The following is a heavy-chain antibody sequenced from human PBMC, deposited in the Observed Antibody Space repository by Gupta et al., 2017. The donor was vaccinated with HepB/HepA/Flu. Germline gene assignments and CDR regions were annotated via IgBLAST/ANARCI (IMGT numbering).Heavy chain of an antibody. V-gene: IGHV4-31*03. J-gene: IGHJ3*02. D-gene: IGHD3-10*01. Sequence: QVQLQESGPGLVKPSQTLSLTCTVSGGSISSGGHYWSWIRQHPGKGLGWIGYISYSGNTYYNPSLKSRLSISVDTSKNQFSLRLSSVTDADTAVYYCAREPRSRGNGAFDIWGQGTMVTVSS. CDR3: AREPRSRGNGAFDI. CDR1: GGSISSGGHY. CDR2: ISYSGNT.